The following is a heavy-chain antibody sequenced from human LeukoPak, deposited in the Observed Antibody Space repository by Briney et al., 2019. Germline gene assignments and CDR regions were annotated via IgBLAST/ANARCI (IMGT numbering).Heavy chain of an antibody. CDR2: IYYSGRT. J-gene: IGHJ5*02. CDR3: GRTVGMTVVRGVIWWFDP. Sequence: ASETLSLTCTDSGGSISSYYWSWIRQPPGKALEWLGYIYYSGRTNYNTTLKSRVTISVETSKNQFSLKLSSVTAADTAVYYCGRTVGMTVVRGVIWWFDPWGQGTLVTVSS. V-gene: IGHV4-59*01. CDR1: GGSISSYY. D-gene: IGHD3-10*01.